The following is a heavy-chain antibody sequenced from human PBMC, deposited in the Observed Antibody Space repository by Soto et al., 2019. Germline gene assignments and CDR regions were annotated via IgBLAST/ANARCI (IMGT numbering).Heavy chain of an antibody. CDR2: IYHSGST. CDR3: ARDQLEGNWFDP. J-gene: IGHJ5*02. CDR1: GGSISSGGYS. Sequence: QLQLQESGSGLVRPSQTLSLTCAVSGGSISSGGYSWNWIRQPPGKGLEWIGYIYHSGSTLYNPPLKSRVXXXVXXSKTQCSLTLSSVTAADTAVYYCARDQLEGNWFDPWGQGTLVTVSS. D-gene: IGHD1-1*01. V-gene: IGHV4-30-2*01.